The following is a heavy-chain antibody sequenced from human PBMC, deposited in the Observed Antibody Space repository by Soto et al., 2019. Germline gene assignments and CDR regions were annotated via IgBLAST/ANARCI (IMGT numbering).Heavy chain of an antibody. CDR1: GGSISSGAYY. J-gene: IGHJ6*02. CDR2: IYYSGST. V-gene: IGHV4-30-4*01. Sequence: PSETLSLTCTVSGGSISSGAYYWSWIRQPPGKGLEWIGYIYYSGSTYYNPSLKSRVTISVDTSKNQFSLKLSSVTAADTAVYYCARDNWGYLFYYYGMDVWGQGTTVTVSS. D-gene: IGHD3-16*01. CDR3: ARDNWGYLFYYYGMDV.